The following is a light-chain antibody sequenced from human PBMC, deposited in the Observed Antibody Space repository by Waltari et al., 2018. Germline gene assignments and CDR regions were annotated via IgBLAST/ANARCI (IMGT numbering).Light chain of an antibody. J-gene: IGLJ2*01. CDR3: SSYISSSTLEL. V-gene: IGLV2-14*01. CDR1: SSDVGCYNY. CDR2: EFR. Sequence: QSALTQPASVAGSPGQSITISCTGTSSDVGCYNYVASYQQHQGKAPKLIIYEFRNRPSGVAKRFSDSKSGTTASLTISGLQAEDEADYYCSSYISSSTLELFGGGTSLTVL.